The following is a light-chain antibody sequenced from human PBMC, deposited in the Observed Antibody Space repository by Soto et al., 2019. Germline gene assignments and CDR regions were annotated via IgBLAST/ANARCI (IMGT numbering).Light chain of an antibody. CDR2: DAS. Sequence: DIQMTQSPSTLSASVGDRVTITCRASQSISSWLAWYQQKPGKAPKLLIYDASSLESGVPSRFSGSGSGTEFTLTISRLQHDHFATYYCQQYNSYPYTFGQGTKLEIK. J-gene: IGKJ2*01. V-gene: IGKV1-5*01. CDR3: QQYNSYPYT. CDR1: QSISSW.